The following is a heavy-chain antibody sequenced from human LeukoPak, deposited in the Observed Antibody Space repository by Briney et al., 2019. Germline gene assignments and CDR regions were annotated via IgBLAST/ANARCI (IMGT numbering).Heavy chain of an antibody. CDR3: VGGWRFDF. CDR1: GFTFSSYA. V-gene: IGHV3-23*01. D-gene: IGHD6-19*01. CDR2: ISDDAGST. Sequence: PGGSLRLSCTASGFTFSSYAMSWVRQAPGKGLGWVSTISDDAGSTYYAAFVKGPFTISRDNSKNTISLQMTTQRAEDTGVYYCVGGWRFDFWGQGTRVTVSS. J-gene: IGHJ4*02.